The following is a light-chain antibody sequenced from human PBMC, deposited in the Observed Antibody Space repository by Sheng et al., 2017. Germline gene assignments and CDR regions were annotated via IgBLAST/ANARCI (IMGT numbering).Light chain of an antibody. CDR3: SSFTTSSSLWL. J-gene: IGLJ3*02. CDR2: EVN. Sequence: QSALTQPASVSGSPGQSITISCTGSSSDVGGHNFVFWYQQXPGKAPKVMIYEVNNRPSGVSNRFSGSKSGNTASLTISGLQAEDEADYYCSSFTTSSSLWLFGGGTKLTVL. V-gene: IGLV2-14*03. CDR1: SSDVGGHNF.